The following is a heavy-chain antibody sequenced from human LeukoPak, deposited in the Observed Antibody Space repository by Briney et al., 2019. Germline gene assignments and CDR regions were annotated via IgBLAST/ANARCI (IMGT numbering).Heavy chain of an antibody. J-gene: IGHJ4*02. CDR1: GGSISSYY. CDR3: ARFSTFRDSRGYYLDY. V-gene: IGHV4-59*01. CDR2: IYSSGST. D-gene: IGHD3-22*01. Sequence: SETLSLTCSLSGGSISSYYWSWIRQPPAKGLEWLGHIYSSGSTTDKPPLKSRVTISVDTSKNQLSLKLTSVTPPDTAVYNCARFSTFRDSRGYYLDYWGQGILVTVSS.